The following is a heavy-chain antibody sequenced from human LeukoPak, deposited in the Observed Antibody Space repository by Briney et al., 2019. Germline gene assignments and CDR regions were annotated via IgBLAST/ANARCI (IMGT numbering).Heavy chain of an antibody. V-gene: IGHV4-59*08. Sequence: SETLSLTCTVSGGSISSYYWSWIRQPPGKGLEWIGYIYYSGSTNYNPSLKSRVTISVDTSKNQFSLKLSSVTAADTVVYYCARLRPVNWFDPWGQGTLVTVSS. CDR2: IYYSGST. CDR1: GGSISSYY. CDR3: ARLRPVNWFDP. J-gene: IGHJ5*02.